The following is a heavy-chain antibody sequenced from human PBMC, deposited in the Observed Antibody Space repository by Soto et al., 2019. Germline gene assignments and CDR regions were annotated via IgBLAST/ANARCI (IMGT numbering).Heavy chain of an antibody. CDR3: ARAQDIVVVVAAMTFDY. CDR2: INPIFGTA. V-gene: IGHV1-69*13. D-gene: IGHD2-15*01. J-gene: IGHJ4*02. CDR1: GGTFSSYA. Sequence: SVKVSCKASGGTFSSYAISWVRQAPGQGLEWMGGINPIFGTANYAQKFQGRVTITADESTSTAYMELSSLRSEDTAVYYCARAQDIVVVVAAMTFDYWGQGTLVTVSS.